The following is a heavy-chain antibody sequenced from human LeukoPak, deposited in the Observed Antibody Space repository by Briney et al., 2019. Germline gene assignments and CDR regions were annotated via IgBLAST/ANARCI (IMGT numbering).Heavy chain of an antibody. V-gene: IGHV4-39*01. CDR1: GCSISGSSYY. Sequence: SETLSLTCTVSGCSISGSSYYWGWIRQPPGKGLEWIGSIYYSGSTYYNPSLKSRVTISVDTSENQFSPKLNSVTGNDTAGYYCGSHYGHWGQGTLVTVSS. J-gene: IGHJ4*02. D-gene: IGHD3-10*01. CDR2: IYYSGST. CDR3: GSHYGH.